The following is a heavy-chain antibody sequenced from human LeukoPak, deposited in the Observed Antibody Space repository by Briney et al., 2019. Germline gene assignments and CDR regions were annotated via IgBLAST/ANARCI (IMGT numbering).Heavy chain of an antibody. D-gene: IGHD2/OR15-2a*01. CDR1: GFTFSSYW. CDR2: INQGESEK. J-gene: IGHJ6*02. Sequence: GGSLRLSCAASGFTFSSYWMSWVRQAPGKGLEWVANINQGESEKYYVDSVKGRFTISRDNAKNSPYLQMNTLRAEDTAVYYCARVRVSSYYGMDIWGQGTTVTVSS. V-gene: IGHV3-7*05. CDR3: ARVRVSSYYGMDI.